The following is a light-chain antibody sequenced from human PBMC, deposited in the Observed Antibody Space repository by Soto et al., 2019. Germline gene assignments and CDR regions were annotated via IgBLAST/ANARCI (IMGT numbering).Light chain of an antibody. CDR1: QSVRTTY. CDR3: QQYGKT. Sequence: EIVLTQSPGTLSFSPGERATLSCRASQSVRTTYLAWYQQKPGQAPRLLIYSTSGRATGFPERFSGSGYLTHFTLTIDSVAFEDSAVYYYQQYGKTFGQGTKVDNK. V-gene: IGKV3-20*01. J-gene: IGKJ1*01. CDR2: STS.